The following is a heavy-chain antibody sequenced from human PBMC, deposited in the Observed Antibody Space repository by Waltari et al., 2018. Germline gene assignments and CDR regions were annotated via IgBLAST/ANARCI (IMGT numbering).Heavy chain of an antibody. Sequence: EVQLLESGGGLVQPGGSLSLSCAASGFTFSRHAMSWVRQDPGQGRGWVSAIGGMGGSKYNANAVKGRFTISRDNSKNTLYLQRNSLRAEDTAVYYCAKEGIVLMVYAPDYWGQGTLVTVSS. CDR2: IGGMGGSK. CDR1: GFTFSRHA. CDR3: AKEGIVLMVYAPDY. D-gene: IGHD2-8*01. J-gene: IGHJ4*02. V-gene: IGHV3-23*01.